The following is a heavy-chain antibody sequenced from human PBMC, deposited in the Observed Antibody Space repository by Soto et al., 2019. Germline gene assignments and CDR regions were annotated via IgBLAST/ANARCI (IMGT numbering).Heavy chain of an antibody. CDR1: GFSLRTSGVG. Sequence: QITLKESGPTLVKPTQTLTLTCTFSGFSLRTSGVGVGWIRQPPGKALEWLALIYWDNDKRYSPCLRSRLTMTQDTSKNQVVLTVANVDPVDTATYYCAHTYETSWRNFGYWAQGILVTVSS. CDR3: AHTYETSWRNFGY. V-gene: IGHV2-5*02. J-gene: IGHJ4*02. CDR2: IYWDNDK. D-gene: IGHD3-22*01.